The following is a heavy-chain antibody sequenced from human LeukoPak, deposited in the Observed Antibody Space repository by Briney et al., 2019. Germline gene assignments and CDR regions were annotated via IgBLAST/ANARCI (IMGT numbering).Heavy chain of an antibody. D-gene: IGHD3-16*01. J-gene: IGHJ4*02. CDR3: ARYSVDYGPWFPDF. Sequence: GASVKVSCKASGYTFTSYGIGWVRQAPGQGLEWMGWVNPDNGGTHFSQKFQGRVTMTSDTSIRTAYMELSGLTSDDTAVYYCARYSVDYGPWFPDFWGQGTLVTVSS. CDR2: VNPDNGGT. CDR1: GYTFTSYG. V-gene: IGHV1-2*02.